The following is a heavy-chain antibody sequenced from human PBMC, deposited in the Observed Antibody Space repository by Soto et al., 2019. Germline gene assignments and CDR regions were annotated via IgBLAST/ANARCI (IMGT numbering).Heavy chain of an antibody. J-gene: IGHJ4*02. V-gene: IGHV3-30*18. CDR2: ISYDGSNK. Sequence: LRLSCAASGFTFSSYGMHWVRQAPGKGLEWVAVISYDGSNKYYADSVKGRFTISRDNSKNTLYLQMNSLRAEDTAVYYCAKDWVHSSGWYPPGDYWGQGTLVTVSS. CDR1: GFTFSSYG. CDR3: AKDWVHSSGWYPPGDY. D-gene: IGHD6-19*01.